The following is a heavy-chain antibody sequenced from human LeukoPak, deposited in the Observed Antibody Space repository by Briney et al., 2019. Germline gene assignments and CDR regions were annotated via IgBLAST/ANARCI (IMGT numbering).Heavy chain of an antibody. J-gene: IGHJ4*02. CDR1: GTSISSTTYY. CDR3: ARHSSSGFVFDY. Sequence: SETLSLTCTVSGTSISSTTYYWGWIRQPPGKGLEWFASMFYSGSTYYNPSLKSRVTISVDTSKNQFSLKLSYVTAADTAVYYWARHSSSGFVFDYWGQGTLVTVSS. D-gene: IGHD3-3*01. V-gene: IGHV4-39*01. CDR2: MFYSGST.